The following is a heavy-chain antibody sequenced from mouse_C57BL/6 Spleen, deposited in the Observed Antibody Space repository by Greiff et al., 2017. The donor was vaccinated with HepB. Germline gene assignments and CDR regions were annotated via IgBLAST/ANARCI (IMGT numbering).Heavy chain of an antibody. CDR3: ARRYYGSSYGAMDY. Sequence: EVKVVESGGGLVKPGGSLKLSCAASGFTFSDYGMHWVRQAPEKGLEWVAYISSGSSTIYYADTVKGRFTISRDNAKNTLFLQMTSLRSEDTAMYYCARRYYGSSYGAMDYWGQGTSVPVSS. J-gene: IGHJ4*01. V-gene: IGHV5-17*01. CDR1: GFTFSDYG. CDR2: ISSGSSTI. D-gene: IGHD1-1*01.